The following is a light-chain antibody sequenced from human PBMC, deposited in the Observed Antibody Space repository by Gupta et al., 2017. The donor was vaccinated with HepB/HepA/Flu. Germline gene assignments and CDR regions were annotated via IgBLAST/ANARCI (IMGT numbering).Light chain of an antibody. V-gene: IGKV2-24*01. CDR2: RSS. J-gene: IGKJ1*01. Sequence: IVMTQTPLSSPVTLGQPASISCRSSQSRVHSNGNTFLSWLQQRPGQPPRLLIYRSSIRGSGVSDRFSGRAAATDFTLEISMGEAEDVRVYYCTETKQFPWTFGQGTKVEIK. CDR1: QSRVHSNGNTF. CDR3: TETKQFPWT.